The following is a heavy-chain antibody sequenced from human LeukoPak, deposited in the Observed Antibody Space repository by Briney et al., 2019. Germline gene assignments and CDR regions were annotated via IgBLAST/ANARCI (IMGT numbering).Heavy chain of an antibody. CDR1: GYTFNDYY. V-gene: IGHV1-2*02. D-gene: IGHD6-19*01. CDR2: INPNSGGT. CDR3: ARGMKKAGTWYMDV. Sequence: GASVKVSCKASGYTFNDYYIHWVRQAPGQGLEWMGWINPNSGGTNYAQKFQGRVTMTRNTSISTAYMELSSLRSEDTAVYYCARGMKKAGTWYMDVWGKGTTATVSS. J-gene: IGHJ6*03.